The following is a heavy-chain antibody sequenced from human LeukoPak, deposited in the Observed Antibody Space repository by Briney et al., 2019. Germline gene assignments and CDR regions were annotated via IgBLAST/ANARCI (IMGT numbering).Heavy chain of an antibody. CDR2: INPNSGGT. D-gene: IGHD5-12*01. CDR1: GYTFTGYY. CDR3: ARASIVATINYYYYYMDV. V-gene: IGHV1-2*02. Sequence: ASVKVSCKASGYTFTGYYMHWVRQAPGQGLEWMGWINPNSGGTNYAQKFQGRVTMTRDTSISTAYMELSRLRSDDTAVYYCARASIVATINYYYYYMDVWGKGTTVTISS. J-gene: IGHJ6*03.